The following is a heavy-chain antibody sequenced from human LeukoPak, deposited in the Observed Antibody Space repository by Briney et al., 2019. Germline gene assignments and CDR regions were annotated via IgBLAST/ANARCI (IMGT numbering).Heavy chain of an antibody. Sequence: SQTLSLTCTVSGGSISSGAYYWSWIRQPPGKDLEWIGYIYYSGNVYYNPSLKTRVTISVDTSKNQFSLKLNSVTAADTAVYYCARDYAGAFDIWGQGTMVTVSS. CDR3: ARDYAGAFDI. J-gene: IGHJ3*02. V-gene: IGHV4-30-4*08. D-gene: IGHD4-17*01. CDR2: IYYSGNV. CDR1: GGSISSGAYY.